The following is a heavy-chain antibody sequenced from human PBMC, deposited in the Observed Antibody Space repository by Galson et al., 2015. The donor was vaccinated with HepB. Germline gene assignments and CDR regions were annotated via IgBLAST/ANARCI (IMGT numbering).Heavy chain of an antibody. D-gene: IGHD6-13*01. CDR3: ARLGAAAGFLGY. Sequence: SVKVSCKASGYTFTTFGITWVRQAPGQGLEWMGWISPYNYNTNYAQKLQGRVTMTTDTSTSTAFMELRSLRSDDTAVYYCARLGAAAGFLGYWGQGTLVTVSS. CDR1: GYTFTTFG. V-gene: IGHV1-18*01. CDR2: ISPYNYNT. J-gene: IGHJ4*02.